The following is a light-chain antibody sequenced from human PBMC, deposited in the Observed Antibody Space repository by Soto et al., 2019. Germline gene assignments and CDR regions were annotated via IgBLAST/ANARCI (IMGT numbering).Light chain of an antibody. CDR3: QQYDNLPLT. Sequence: DIQMTQSPSSLSASVGDRVTITCQASQDIANYLNWYQQKAGRAPKFLIYDASNLETGVPSRFSGSGSGTDFTLTISSLRPEDIATYYCQQYDNLPLTFGGGTKVDIK. J-gene: IGKJ4*01. CDR1: QDIANY. CDR2: DAS. V-gene: IGKV1-33*01.